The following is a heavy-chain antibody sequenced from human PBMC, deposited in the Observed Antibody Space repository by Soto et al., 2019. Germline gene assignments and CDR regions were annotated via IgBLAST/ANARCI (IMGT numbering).Heavy chain of an antibody. J-gene: IGHJ3*01. CDR2: IYWDDDK. Sequence: QITLKESGPTLVKPTQTLTLTCTFSGLSLSTPGVGVGWIRQPPGKALEWLAVIYWDDDKRYRPSLKSRLTITKDTSRNQAVLTMTNMDPVDTATYYCTQSIAARPVLGAFDVWGQGTMVTVSS. D-gene: IGHD6-6*01. V-gene: IGHV2-5*02. CDR3: TQSIAARPVLGAFDV. CDR1: GLSLSTPGVG.